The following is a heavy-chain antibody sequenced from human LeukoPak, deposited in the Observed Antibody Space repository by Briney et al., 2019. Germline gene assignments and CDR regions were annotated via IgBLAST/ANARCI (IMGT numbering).Heavy chain of an antibody. CDR3: AKGAQQLVRFSWFDP. CDR2: ISGSGGST. D-gene: IGHD6-13*01. V-gene: IGHV3-23*01. Sequence: GGSLRLSCAASGFTFSSYAMSWVRQAPGKGLEWVSAISGSGGSTYYADSVKGRFTISGDNSKNTLYLQMNSLRAEDTAVYYCAKGAQQLVRFSWFDPWGQGTLVTVSS. CDR1: GFTFSSYA. J-gene: IGHJ5*02.